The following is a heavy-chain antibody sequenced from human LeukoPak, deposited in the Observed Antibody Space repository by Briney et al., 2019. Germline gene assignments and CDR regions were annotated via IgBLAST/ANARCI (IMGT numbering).Heavy chain of an antibody. CDR3: ARRAPSLRSYFSAYYSYMDV. CDR2: IYPNSGGT. V-gene: IGHV1-2*02. Sequence: ASVKVSCKASGYTFTGYYMHWVRQAPGQGLEWMGWIYPNSGGTNYAQKLQGRVTMTRDTSISTAYMELSRLTSEDTAVYYCARRAPSLRSYFSAYYSYMDVWGKGTTVTVSS. J-gene: IGHJ6*03. D-gene: IGHD3-10*01. CDR1: GYTFTGYY.